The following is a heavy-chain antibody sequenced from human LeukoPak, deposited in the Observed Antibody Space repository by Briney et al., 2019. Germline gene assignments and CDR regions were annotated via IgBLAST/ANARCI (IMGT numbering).Heavy chain of an antibody. CDR1: GGSISSSSYY. Sequence: SETLSLTCTVSGGSISSSSYYWGWIRQPPGKGLEWIGSIYYSGSTYYNPSLKSRVTISVDTSKNQFSLKLSSVTAADTAVYYCARDARGYYYDSSGYPSRRALYYFDYWGQGTLVTVSS. D-gene: IGHD3-22*01. J-gene: IGHJ4*02. CDR2: IYYSGST. CDR3: ARDARGYYYDSSGYPSRRALYYFDY. V-gene: IGHV4-39*07.